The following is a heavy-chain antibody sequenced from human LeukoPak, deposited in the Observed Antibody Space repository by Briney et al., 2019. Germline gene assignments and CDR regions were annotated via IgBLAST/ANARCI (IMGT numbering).Heavy chain of an antibody. D-gene: IGHD2-2*01. CDR2: IYHSGST. J-gene: IGHJ5*02. V-gene: IGHV4-4*02. CDR3: ARDRGTGYCSSTSCFNWFDP. Sequence: SETVSLTCAVSGGSISNSNWWSWLRPTPGKGLVWIGQIYHSGSTNYNPSLKSRVTISIDKSKNQFSLKLSSVTAADTAVYYYARDRGTGYCSSTSCFNWFDPWGQGTLVTVSS. CDR1: GGSISNSNW.